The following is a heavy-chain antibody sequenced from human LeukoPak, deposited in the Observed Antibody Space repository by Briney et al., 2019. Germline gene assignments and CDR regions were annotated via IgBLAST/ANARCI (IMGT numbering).Heavy chain of an antibody. CDR1: GFTFSSYS. CDR3: ASSGDEDYGDAFDI. J-gene: IGHJ3*02. D-gene: IGHD2-15*01. V-gene: IGHV3-21*01. CDR2: ISSSSSYI. Sequence: GGSLRLSCAASGFTFSSYSMNWVRQAPGKGLEWVSSISSSSSYIYYADSVKGRFTISRDNAKNSLYLQMNSLRAEDTAVYYCASSGDEDYGDAFDISGQGTMVTVSS.